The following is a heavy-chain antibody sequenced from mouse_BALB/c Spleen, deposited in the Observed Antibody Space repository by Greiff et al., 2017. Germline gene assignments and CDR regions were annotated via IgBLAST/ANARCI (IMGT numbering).Heavy chain of an antibody. CDR1: GYTFTSYW. V-gene: IGHV1S81*02. CDR3: AEGGSMDY. CDR2: INPSNGRT. J-gene: IGHJ4*01. Sequence: QVQLQQPGAELVKPGASVKLSCKASGYTFTSYWMHWVKQRPGQGLEWIGEINPSNGRTNYNEKFKSKATLTVDKSSSTAYMQLSSLTSEDSAVYYCAEGGSMDYWGQGTSVTVSS.